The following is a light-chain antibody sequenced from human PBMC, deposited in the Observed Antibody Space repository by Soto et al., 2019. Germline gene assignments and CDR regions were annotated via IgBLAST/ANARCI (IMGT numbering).Light chain of an antibody. CDR1: QSISSN. CDR3: QQYYSYPLN. Sequence: DIQMPHSPSSLSASVGDRVTITFRASQSISSNLNWYQQKPGKAPNVLIYAASSLQSGVPSRFSGSGSGTDFTLTISCLQSEDFATYYCQQYYSYPLNCGGGTKVDIK. J-gene: IGKJ4*01. V-gene: IGKV1-39*01. CDR2: AAS.